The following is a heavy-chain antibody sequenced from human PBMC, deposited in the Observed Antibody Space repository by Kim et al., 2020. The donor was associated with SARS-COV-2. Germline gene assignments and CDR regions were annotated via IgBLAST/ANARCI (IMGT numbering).Heavy chain of an antibody. Sequence: KFQGRVTITRDTSASTAYMELSSLRSEDTAVYYCARDHSYYYGSGIFDYWGQGTLVTVSS. V-gene: IGHV1-3*01. CDR3: ARDHSYYYGSGIFDY. J-gene: IGHJ4*02. D-gene: IGHD3-10*01.